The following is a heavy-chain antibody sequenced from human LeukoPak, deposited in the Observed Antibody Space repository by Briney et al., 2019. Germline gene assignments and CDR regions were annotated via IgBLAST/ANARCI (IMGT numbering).Heavy chain of an antibody. CDR2: INAGNGNT. V-gene: IGHV1-3*01. Sequence: ASVKVSCTVSGYTLTELSMHWVRQAPGQRLEWMGWINAGNGNTKYSQKFQGRVTITRDTSASTAYMELSSLRSEDTAVYYCARERVTQLTYYFDYWGQGTLVTVSS. D-gene: IGHD5-24*01. CDR1: GYTLTELS. CDR3: ARERVTQLTYYFDY. J-gene: IGHJ4*02.